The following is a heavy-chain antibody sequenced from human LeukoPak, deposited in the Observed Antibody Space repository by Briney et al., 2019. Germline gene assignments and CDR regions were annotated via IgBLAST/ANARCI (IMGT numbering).Heavy chain of an antibody. CDR2: ITGSGDRT. CDR1: GFTFNNYG. V-gene: IGHV3-23*01. J-gene: IGHJ4*02. CDR3: AKDIGSYYDY. D-gene: IGHD3-10*01. Sequence: GGSLRLSCAASGFTFNNYGMSWVRQAPGKGLEWVSAITGSGDRTYYADSVKGRFTISRDNSKNTLYLEMNSLRAEDTAVHYCAKDIGSYYDYWGQGILVTVSS.